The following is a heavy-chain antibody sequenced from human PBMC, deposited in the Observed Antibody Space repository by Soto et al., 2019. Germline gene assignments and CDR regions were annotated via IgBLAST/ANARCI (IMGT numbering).Heavy chain of an antibody. D-gene: IGHD3-22*01. CDR2: ISYDGITR. V-gene: IGHV3-30*18. J-gene: IGHJ6*02. CDR1: GFTFSNYG. Sequence: QVQLVESGGGVVQPGTSLRVSCAASGFTFSNYGMHWVRQSPGKGLEWVAVISYDGITRDYADSVKGRFTISRDNSKNTVLLEMKRLRPEDTALDYCAKDREISKIDFFYAVDVWGQGTTVIVSS. CDR3: AKDREISKIDFFYAVDV.